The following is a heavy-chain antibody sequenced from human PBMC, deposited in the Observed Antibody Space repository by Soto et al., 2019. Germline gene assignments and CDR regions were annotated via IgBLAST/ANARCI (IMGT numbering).Heavy chain of an antibody. J-gene: IGHJ4*02. CDR2: ISGDGTTT. CDR3: XXXXXXXXXCXXAAVXXXXALEY. Sequence: EVXXXXXGGGLVQXXXALRLSCAASGFTFSKYWMHWVRQAPGKGPVWVSYISGDGTTTDYADSVKGRXXXSXXNXXXXXXXXXXXXXXXXXXXXXXXXXXXXXXXCXXAAVXXXXALEYWGQG. CDR1: GFTFSKYW. V-gene: IGHV3-74*01.